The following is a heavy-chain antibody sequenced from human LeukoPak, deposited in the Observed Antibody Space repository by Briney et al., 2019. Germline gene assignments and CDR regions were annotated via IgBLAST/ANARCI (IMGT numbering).Heavy chain of an antibody. CDR2: ISYDGSNK. CDR3: AKPPLRYSYGDGVDY. V-gene: IGHV3-30*18. Sequence: GSLRLSCAASGFTFSSYGMHWVRQAPGKGLEWVAVISYDGSNKYYADSVKGRFTISRDNSKNTLYLRMNSLRAEDTAVYYCAKPPLRYSYGDGVDYWGQGTLVTVSS. J-gene: IGHJ4*02. CDR1: GFTFSSYG. D-gene: IGHD5-18*01.